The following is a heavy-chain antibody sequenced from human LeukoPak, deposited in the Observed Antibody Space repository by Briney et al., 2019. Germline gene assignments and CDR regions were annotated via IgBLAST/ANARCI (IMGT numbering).Heavy chain of an antibody. J-gene: IGHJ4*02. Sequence: GGSLRLSCAASGFTFSSYAMSWVRQAPGKGLEWVSAISGSGGSTYYADSVKGRFTISRDNPKNTLYLQMNSLRAEDTAVYYCARSPPSPWGYDIQYYFDYWGQGTLVTVSS. CDR1: GFTFSSYA. D-gene: IGHD5-12*01. V-gene: IGHV3-23*01. CDR2: ISGSGGST. CDR3: ARSPPSPWGYDIQYYFDY.